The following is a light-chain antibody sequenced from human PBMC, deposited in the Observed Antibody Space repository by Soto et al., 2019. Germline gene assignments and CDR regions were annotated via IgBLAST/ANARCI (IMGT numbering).Light chain of an antibody. CDR2: KAS. CDR1: QTISSW. CDR3: QHFGM. J-gene: IGKJ1*01. Sequence: DIQMTQSPSTLSGSVGDRVTITCRASQTISSWLAWYQQKPGKAPKLLIYKASTLKSGVPSRFSGSGSGTEFTLTISSLQPDDFATYYCQHFGMFGQGTKVDIK. V-gene: IGKV1-5*03.